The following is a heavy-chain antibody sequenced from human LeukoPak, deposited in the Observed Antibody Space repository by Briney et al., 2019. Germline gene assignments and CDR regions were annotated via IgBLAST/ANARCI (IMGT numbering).Heavy chain of an antibody. D-gene: IGHD5-24*01. CDR3: AKGSEMATVLDY. V-gene: IGHV3-23*01. Sequence: PGGSLRLPCAASGFTFSSYGMSWVRQAPGKGLEWVSAISGSGGSTYYADSVKGRFTISRDNSKNTLYLQMNSLRAEDTAVYYCAKGSEMATVLDYWGQGTLVTVSS. CDR2: ISGSGGST. J-gene: IGHJ4*02. CDR1: GFTFSSYG.